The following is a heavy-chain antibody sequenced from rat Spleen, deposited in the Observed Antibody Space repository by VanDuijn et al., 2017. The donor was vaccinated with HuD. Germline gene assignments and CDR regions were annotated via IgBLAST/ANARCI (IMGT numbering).Heavy chain of an antibody. CDR2: INYDGRST. V-gene: IGHV5-29*01. CDR3: ARRNGSPDY. D-gene: IGHD5-1*01. CDR1: GFIFSDHY. J-gene: IGHJ3*01. Sequence: EVQLVESDGGLVQPGRSLKLSCAASGFIFSDHYVAWVRQAPTKGLEWVATINYDGRSTFYRDSVRARFTISRDNAKSTLYLQMDSLRSEDTATYYCARRNGSPDYWGQGTLVTVSS.